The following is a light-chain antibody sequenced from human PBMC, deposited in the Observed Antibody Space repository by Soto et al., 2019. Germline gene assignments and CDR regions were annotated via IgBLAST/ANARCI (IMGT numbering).Light chain of an antibody. Sequence: SYELTQPSSVSVSPGQTASITCSGDKLGDRYASWYQQKPGQSPMLVIYQDFKRPSGIPERFSGSNSGNTATLTISGTQAMDEADYYCQAWDSSTVVVVFGGGTKLTVL. J-gene: IGLJ2*01. V-gene: IGLV3-1*01. CDR3: QAWDSSTVVVV. CDR2: QDF. CDR1: KLGDRY.